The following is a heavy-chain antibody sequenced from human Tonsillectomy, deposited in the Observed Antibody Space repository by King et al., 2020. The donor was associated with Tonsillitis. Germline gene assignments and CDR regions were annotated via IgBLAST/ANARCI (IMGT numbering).Heavy chain of an antibody. CDR3: AKFLFEWLLPDDAFDI. D-gene: IGHD3-9*01. Sequence: VQLVESGGGLVQPGGSLRLSCATSGFTFSSYAMTWVRQAPGEGLEWVSGITGSGGTTYYADSVKGRFTISRDNSKNTVYLEMNNLSAEETAVYYCAKFLFEWLLPDDAFDIWGQGTLVTVSS. CDR1: GFTFSSYA. J-gene: IGHJ3*02. V-gene: IGHV3-23*04. CDR2: ITGSGGTT.